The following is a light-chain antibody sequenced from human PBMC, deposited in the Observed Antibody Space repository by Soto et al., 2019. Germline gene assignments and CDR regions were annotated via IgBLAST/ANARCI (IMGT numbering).Light chain of an antibody. CDR2: GSS. CDR1: QGISTF. CDR3: QQSYDTVAIT. Sequence: DIQMTQSPSSLSASVGDRVTITCRASQGISTFLAWYQQKPGKVPKLLIYGSSTLQSGVPSRFSGSGSGTDFTLTISGLQPEDFATYYCQQSYDTVAITFGQGTRLEI. J-gene: IGKJ5*01. V-gene: IGKV1-27*01.